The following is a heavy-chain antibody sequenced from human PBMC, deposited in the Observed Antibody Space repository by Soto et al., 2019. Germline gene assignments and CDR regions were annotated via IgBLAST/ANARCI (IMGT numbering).Heavy chain of an antibody. CDR3: ARRLLHLERHGFDI. CDR1: RGSGSSGHYY. CDR2: IYYNENT. D-gene: IGHD1-1*01. J-gene: IGHJ3*02. V-gene: IGHV4-61*01. Sequence: QVQLQESGPGRVKPSETLSLTCTVSRGSGSSGHYYWCWIRQPPGKVLEWIGYIYYNENTNYNPSLKSRATLSVDTSKSQFFLKLSSVTAADTAVYYCARRLLHLERHGFDIWGQGTMVTVSS.